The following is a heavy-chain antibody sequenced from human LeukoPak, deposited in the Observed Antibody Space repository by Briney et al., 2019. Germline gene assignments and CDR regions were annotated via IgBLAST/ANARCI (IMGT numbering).Heavy chain of an antibody. J-gene: IGHJ4*02. CDR2: ISSSGTTI. V-gene: IGHV3-48*04. CDR3: ARRRDSGSLQHFDY. CDR1: GLTISSYS. D-gene: IGHD1-26*01. Sequence: PGGSLRLSCAASGLTISSYSMNWVRQAPGKGLQWVSYISSSGTTIYYADSVKGRFTISRDNAKNSLYLQMNSLRAEDTAVYYCARRRDSGSLQHFDYWGQGTLVTVSS.